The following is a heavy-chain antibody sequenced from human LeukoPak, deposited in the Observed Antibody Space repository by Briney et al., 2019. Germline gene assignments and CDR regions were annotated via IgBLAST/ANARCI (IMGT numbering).Heavy chain of an antibody. J-gene: IGHJ6*03. CDR3: ARGLVVLRYFDWLLSRRYYYYYYMDV. V-gene: IGHV4-39*07. Sequence: SETLSLTCTVSGGSISSSSYYWGWIRQPPGKGLEWIGSIYYSGSTYYNPSLKSRVTISVDTSKNQLSLKLSSVTAADTAVYYCARGLVVLRYFDWLLSRRYYYYYYMDVWGKGTTVTISS. CDR2: IYYSGST. CDR1: GGSISSSSYY. D-gene: IGHD3-9*01.